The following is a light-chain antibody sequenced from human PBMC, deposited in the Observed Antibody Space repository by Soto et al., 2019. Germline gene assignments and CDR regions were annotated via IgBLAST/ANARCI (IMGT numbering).Light chain of an antibody. J-gene: IGLJ3*02. V-gene: IGLV2-14*02. CDR1: SSDVGAYNL. CDR3: SSYTNTSTLV. CDR2: DVS. Sequence: QSALTQPASVSGSPGQSITISCTGTSSDVGAYNLVSWYQQHPGRAPKLFIFDVSDRPSGVSNRFSGSKSGNTASLTISGLQGEDEAFYYCSSYTNTSTLVFGGGTKLTVL.